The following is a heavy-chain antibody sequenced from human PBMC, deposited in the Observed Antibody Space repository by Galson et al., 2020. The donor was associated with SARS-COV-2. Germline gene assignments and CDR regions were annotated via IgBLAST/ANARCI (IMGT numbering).Heavy chain of an antibody. D-gene: IGHD7-27*01. J-gene: IGHJ4*02. CDR2: IYSDGSST. V-gene: IGHV3-74*01. CDR1: GFTFSSYW. CDR3: ARGDMGNDYFDY. Sequence: GGSLRLSCAASGFTFSSYWMHWVCQAPGKGLVWVSRIYSDGSSTSYADSVKGRFTISGDNAKNTLYLQMNSLRAEDTAVYYCARGDMGNDYFDYWGQGTLVTVSS.